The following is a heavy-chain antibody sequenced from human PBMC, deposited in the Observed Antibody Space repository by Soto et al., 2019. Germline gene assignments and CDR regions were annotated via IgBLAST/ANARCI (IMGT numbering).Heavy chain of an antibody. CDR2: IKRDGSEK. D-gene: IGHD1-1*01. Sequence: EVQLVESGGGLVQPGGSLRLSCAASGFTFSTYWMSWVRQAPGKGLEWVANIKRDGSEKYYVDSVKGRFSISRDNDKNSLYLQMTSLRVEDTAVYYCATENRNGWFDPWGQGTLVTVSS. CDR1: GFTFSTYW. J-gene: IGHJ5*02. V-gene: IGHV3-7*01. CDR3: ATENRNGWFDP.